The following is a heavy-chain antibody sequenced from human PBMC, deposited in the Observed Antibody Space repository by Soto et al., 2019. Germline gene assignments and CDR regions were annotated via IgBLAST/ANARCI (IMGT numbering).Heavy chain of an antibody. J-gene: IGHJ4*02. CDR1: VGSISSYY. CDR3: ARRYGSVFDY. Sequence: SETLSLTCTASVGSISSYYWSWIRQPPGKGLEWIGYIYYSGSTKYNPSLKSRVTISVDTSKNQFSLKLSSVTAADTAVYYCARRYGSVFDYWGQGTLVTVSS. D-gene: IGHD6-19*01. V-gene: IGHV4-59*01. CDR2: IYYSGST.